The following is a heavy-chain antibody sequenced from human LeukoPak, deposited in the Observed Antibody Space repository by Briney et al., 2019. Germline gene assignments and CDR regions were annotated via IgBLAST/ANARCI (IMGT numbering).Heavy chain of an antibody. D-gene: IGHD4-11*01. CDR1: GGTFSSYA. CDR2: IIPIFGTA. J-gene: IGHJ5*02. CDR3: ARGGVIPTVTTINWFDP. V-gene: IGHV1-69*13. Sequence: ASVKVSCKASGGTFSSYAISWVRQAPGQGLEWMGGIIPIFGTANYAQKFQGRVTITADESTSTAHMELSSLRSEDTAVYYCARGGVIPTVTTINWFDPWGQGTLVTVSS.